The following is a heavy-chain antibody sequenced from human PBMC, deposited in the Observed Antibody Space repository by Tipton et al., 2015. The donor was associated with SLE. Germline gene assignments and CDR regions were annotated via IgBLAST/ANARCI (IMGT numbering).Heavy chain of an antibody. V-gene: IGHV4-31*03. CDR3: AREWGDAFDI. CDR1: GGSISSGGYY. D-gene: IGHD3-16*01. CDR2: IYYSGST. Sequence: LRLSCTVSGGSISSGGYYWSWIRQHPGKGLEWIGYIYYSGSTYYNPSLKSRVTISVDTSKNQFSLKLSSVTAADTAVYYCAREWGDAFDIWGQGTVVTVSS. J-gene: IGHJ3*02.